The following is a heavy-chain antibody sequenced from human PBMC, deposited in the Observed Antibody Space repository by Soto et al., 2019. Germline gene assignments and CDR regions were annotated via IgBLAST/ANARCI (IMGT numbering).Heavy chain of an antibody. CDR1: GGSISSYY. Sequence: QVQLQESGPGLVKPSATLSLTCTVSGGSISSYYWSWIRQPPGKGLEWIGYIYYSGSTKHTTSLNTRVTISTDTSKNQFSLKLSSVTAADTAVYYCARDGGYCSSTSCSLDAFDIWGQGAMVTVSS. D-gene: IGHD2-2*01. J-gene: IGHJ3*02. CDR2: IYYSGST. CDR3: ARDGGYCSSTSCSLDAFDI. V-gene: IGHV4-59*12.